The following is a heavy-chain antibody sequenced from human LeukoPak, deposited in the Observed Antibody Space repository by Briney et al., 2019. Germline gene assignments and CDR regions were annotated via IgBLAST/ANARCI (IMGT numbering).Heavy chain of an antibody. Sequence: AAVKVSCKASGYTFSGYSMHWVRQAPGQGLEWMGRINPNSGVTYYAQKFQGRVTMTSDTSITTAYMELSSLTSDDTATYYCARDASNWSAFDSWGQGTLVIVSS. CDR3: ARDASNWSAFDS. CDR1: GYTFSGYS. J-gene: IGHJ5*01. CDR2: INPNSGVT. V-gene: IGHV1-2*06. D-gene: IGHD1-20*01.